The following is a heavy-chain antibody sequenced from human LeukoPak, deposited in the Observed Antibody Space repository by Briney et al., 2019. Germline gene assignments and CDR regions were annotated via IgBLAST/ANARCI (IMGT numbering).Heavy chain of an antibody. Sequence: PGGSLTLSCAASGFTFSDYYMSWIRQAPGKGLEWVSYISSSSSYTNYADSVTGRFTIYRDNAKNSLYLQMNSLRAEDTAVYYCARTDIVVVVAAGIGAFDIWGQGTMATVSS. CDR1: GFTFSDYY. D-gene: IGHD2-15*01. J-gene: IGHJ3*02. V-gene: IGHV3-11*06. CDR3: ARTDIVVVVAAGIGAFDI. CDR2: ISSSSSYT.